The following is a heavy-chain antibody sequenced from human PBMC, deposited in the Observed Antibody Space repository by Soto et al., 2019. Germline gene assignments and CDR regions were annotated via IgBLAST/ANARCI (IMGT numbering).Heavy chain of an antibody. CDR3: AKDCRSANWNYELFSQH. J-gene: IGHJ1*01. V-gene: IGHV3-30*18. CDR1: GFTFSSYG. Sequence: QVQLVESGGGVVQPGRSLRLSCAASGFTFSSYGMHWVRQAPGKGLEWVAVISYDGSNKYYADSVQGRFTISRDNSKNALYIQMNSHRAEDTGVYYCAKDCRSANWNYELFSQHWGQGTLVTVSS. CDR2: ISYDGSNK. D-gene: IGHD1-7*01.